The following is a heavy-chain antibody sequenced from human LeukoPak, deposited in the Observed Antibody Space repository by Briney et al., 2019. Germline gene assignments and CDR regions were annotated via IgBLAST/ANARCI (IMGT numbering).Heavy chain of an antibody. CDR3: ARPSSSSFDY. D-gene: IGHD6-6*01. J-gene: IGHJ4*02. Sequence: PSETLSLTCTVSGGSISSSSYYWGWIRQPPGKGLEWIGSIYYSGSTYYNPSLKSRVTISVDTSKNQFSLKLSSVTAADTAVYYCARPSSSSFDYWGQGTLVTVSS. CDR2: IYYSGST. V-gene: IGHV4-39*01. CDR1: GGSISSSSYY.